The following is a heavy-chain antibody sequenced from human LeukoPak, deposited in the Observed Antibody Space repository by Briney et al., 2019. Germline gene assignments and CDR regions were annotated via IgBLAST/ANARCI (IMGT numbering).Heavy chain of an antibody. CDR1: GGSISSYS. V-gene: IGHV4-59*12. Sequence: SETLSHTCTVSGGSISSYSLSWIRQAPGKGLEWIGYIYYSGSTYYNPSLKSRVTISVDTSKNQFSLKLSSVTAADTAVYYCARASHDYGDYSHFDYWGQGTLVTVSS. CDR2: IYYSGST. D-gene: IGHD4-17*01. J-gene: IGHJ4*02. CDR3: ARASHDYGDYSHFDY.